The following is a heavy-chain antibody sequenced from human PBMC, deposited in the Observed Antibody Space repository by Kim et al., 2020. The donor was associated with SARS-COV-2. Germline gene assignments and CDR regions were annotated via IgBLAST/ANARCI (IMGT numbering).Heavy chain of an antibody. CDR3: ARELNSAAGTYYYYYGMDV. Sequence: GRFTISRDNAKNSLYLQMNSLRAEDTAVYYCARELNSAAGTYYYYYGMDVWGQGTTVTVSS. J-gene: IGHJ6*02. D-gene: IGHD6-13*01. V-gene: IGHV3-48*03.